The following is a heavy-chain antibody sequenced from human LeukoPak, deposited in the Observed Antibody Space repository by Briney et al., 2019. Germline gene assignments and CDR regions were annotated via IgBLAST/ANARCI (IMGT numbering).Heavy chain of an antibody. V-gene: IGHV1-2*02. J-gene: IGHJ5*02. D-gene: IGHD2-2*01. CDR2: INPNSGGT. CDR3: ARGMGVLVPAATWFDP. CDR1: GYTFVAYY. Sequence: ASVKVSCKASGYTFVAYYMHWVRQAPGQGLEWMGWINPNSGGTNYAQKFQGRVTMTRDTSISTAYMDLSRLRSDDTAVYYCARGMGVLVPAATWFDPWGQGTLVTVSS.